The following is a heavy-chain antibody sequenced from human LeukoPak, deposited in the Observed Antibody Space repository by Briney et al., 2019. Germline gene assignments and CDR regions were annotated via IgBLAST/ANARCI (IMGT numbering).Heavy chain of an antibody. CDR1: GYTFTSYG. V-gene: IGHV1-18*01. CDR2: ISAYNGNT. J-gene: IGHJ6*03. CDR3: ARDLLTTGTNHYYYYYMDV. D-gene: IGHD1-1*01. Sequence: ASVKVSCKASGYTFTSYGISWVRQAPGQGLEWMGWISAYNGNTNYAQKLQGRVTMTTDTSTSTAYMELRSLRSDDTAVYYCARDLLTTGTNHYYYYYMDVWGKGTTVTVSS.